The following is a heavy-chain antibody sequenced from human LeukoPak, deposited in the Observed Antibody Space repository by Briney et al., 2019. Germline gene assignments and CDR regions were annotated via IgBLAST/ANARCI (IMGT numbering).Heavy chain of an antibody. V-gene: IGHV3-30*02. CDR1: GFTFTNNG. CDR3: ARDWGTSSLYLVN. Sequence: GGSLRLSCAASGFTFTNNGMHWVRQAPGKGLECVAFIQNDGNNKKYADSVKGRFTISRDNSKNTLYLQMNSLRAEDTAVYYCARDWGTSSLYLVNWGQGTLVTVSS. J-gene: IGHJ4*02. CDR2: IQNDGNNK. D-gene: IGHD6-6*01.